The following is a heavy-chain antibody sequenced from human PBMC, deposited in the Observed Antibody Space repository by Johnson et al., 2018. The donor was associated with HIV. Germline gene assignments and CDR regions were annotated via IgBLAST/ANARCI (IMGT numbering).Heavy chain of an antibody. Sequence: MQLVESGGGLVQPGGSLRLSCAASGFTFDDYAMHWVRQPPGKGLEWVSVIYSGGSTYYADSVKGRCTISRDNSKNTLYLQMNSLRAEDTAVYYCARDDTMMHGFDIWGQGTMVTVSS. J-gene: IGHJ3*02. V-gene: IGHV3-66*01. CDR3: ARDDTMMHGFDI. CDR2: IYSGGST. D-gene: IGHD3-22*01. CDR1: GFTFDDYA.